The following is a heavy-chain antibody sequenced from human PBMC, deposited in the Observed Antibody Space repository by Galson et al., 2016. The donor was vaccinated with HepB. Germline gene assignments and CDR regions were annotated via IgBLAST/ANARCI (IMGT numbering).Heavy chain of an antibody. CDR1: GFTFSSYY. CDR3: ARDPGFRNGMDV. J-gene: IGHJ6*02. V-gene: IGHV3-53*01. Sequence: SLRLSCAASGFTFSSYYIHWVRQAPGKGLEWVSVSYGGGNTYYAESVKGRFTISRDSSKNTLFLQMNSLRAEDTAVYYCARDPGFRNGMDVWGQGTTVTVSS. CDR2: SYGGGNT.